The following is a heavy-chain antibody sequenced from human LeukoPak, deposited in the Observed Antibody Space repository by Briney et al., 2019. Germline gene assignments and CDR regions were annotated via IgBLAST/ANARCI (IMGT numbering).Heavy chain of an antibody. Sequence: SGPTLLQPTQTLTLTCTFSGFSLSTSGVGVGWIRQPPGKALEWLALIYWDDDKRYVPSLKSRLTITKDTSKNQVILTMTNMDPMDTATYYCAHRRTRPIRASIWFHPWGQGSLVTVSS. CDR2: IYWDDDK. J-gene: IGHJ5*02. V-gene: IGHV2-5*05. CDR3: AHRRTRPIRASIWFHP. CDR1: GFSLSTSGVG. D-gene: IGHD1-1*01.